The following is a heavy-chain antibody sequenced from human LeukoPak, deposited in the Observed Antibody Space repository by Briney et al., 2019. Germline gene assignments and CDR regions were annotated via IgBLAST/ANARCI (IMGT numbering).Heavy chain of an antibody. CDR3: AVSLTRTDAFDI. V-gene: IGHV6-1*01. CDR1: GDSVSSNSAA. CDR2: TYYWSKWYN. D-gene: IGHD1-14*01. J-gene: IGHJ3*02. Sequence: SQTLSLTCAISGDSVSSNSAAWNWIKQSPSKGLEWLGRTYYWSKWYNDYAVSVKNRITNNPDTAKNQFSLQLNSVTPEDTAVYYCAVSLTRTDAFDIWGQGTMVTVSS.